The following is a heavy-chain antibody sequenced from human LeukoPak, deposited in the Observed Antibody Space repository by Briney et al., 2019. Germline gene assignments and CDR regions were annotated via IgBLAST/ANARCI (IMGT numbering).Heavy chain of an antibody. CDR3: AKGGSANYRTYFDY. CDR1: GFTFSSYV. D-gene: IGHD4/OR15-4a*01. V-gene: IGHV3-23*01. J-gene: IGHJ4*02. Sequence: PGGSLRLSCAASGFTFSSYVMSWVRQAPGKGLEWVSAISSSGGNTYYADSVKGRFTISRDNSKSTLYLQMSSLRAEDTAVYYCAKGGSANYRTYFDYWGQGTLVTVSS. CDR2: ISSSGGNT.